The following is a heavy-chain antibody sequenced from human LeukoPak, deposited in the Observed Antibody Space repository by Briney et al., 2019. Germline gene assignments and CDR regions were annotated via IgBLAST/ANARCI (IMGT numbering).Heavy chain of an antibody. V-gene: IGHV3-7*01. CDR3: ARLVREVTNFES. CDR1: GFTFSSYW. Sequence: GGSLRLSCAASGFTFSSYWMSWVRQAPGKGLERVANIKQGGSEKYYADSVKGRFTISRDGAKNSLYLQMNSLTAEDTAVYYCARLVREVTNFESWGQGTLVTVSS. D-gene: IGHD3-10*01. J-gene: IGHJ4*02. CDR2: IKQGGSEK.